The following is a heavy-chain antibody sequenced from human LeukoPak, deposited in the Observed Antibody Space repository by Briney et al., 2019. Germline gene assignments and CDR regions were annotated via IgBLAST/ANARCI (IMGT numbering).Heavy chain of an antibody. D-gene: IGHD3-10*01. J-gene: IGHJ4*02. Sequence: GGSLILSCAASGFTFSIYWMSWVRQGPGKGLEWVANIKQDGSEKYYVDSVKGRFTIYRDNAKNSLYLQMNSLRAEDTAVYYCARVPWFGDYCDYWGQGNLVTVSS. CDR3: ARVPWFGDYCDY. CDR2: IKQDGSEK. CDR1: GFTFSIYW. V-gene: IGHV3-7*01.